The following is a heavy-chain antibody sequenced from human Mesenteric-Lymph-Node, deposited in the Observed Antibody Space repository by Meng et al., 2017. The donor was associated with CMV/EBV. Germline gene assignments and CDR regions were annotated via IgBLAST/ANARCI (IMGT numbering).Heavy chain of an antibody. CDR2: ISSSGNTI. CDR1: GFTFSDHY. D-gene: IGHD2-21*02. V-gene: IGHV3-11*04. Sequence: GESLKISCAASGFTFSDHYMSWIRQTPGKGLEWLSYISSSGNTIWYADSVKGRFTMSRDIAKSSLFLQMNSLRAEDTAVYYCARWSVTESGDFDFWGQGTLVTVSS. J-gene: IGHJ4*02. CDR3: ARWSVTESGDFDF.